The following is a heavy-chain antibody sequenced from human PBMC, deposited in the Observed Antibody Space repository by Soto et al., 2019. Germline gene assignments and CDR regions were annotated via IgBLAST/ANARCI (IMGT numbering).Heavy chain of an antibody. J-gene: IGHJ4*02. Sequence: QVQLVQSGAEVKKPGASVKVSCKASGYTFTSYGISWVRQAPGQGLEWMGWISVYNGDTKYAQKLQGRVTMTTDTSTSTAYMALRSLRSDDTAVYYCAKSSGAVAGYYFDYWGQGTLVAVSS. D-gene: IGHD6-19*01. CDR2: ISVYNGDT. V-gene: IGHV1-18*04. CDR1: GYTFTSYG. CDR3: AKSSGAVAGYYFDY.